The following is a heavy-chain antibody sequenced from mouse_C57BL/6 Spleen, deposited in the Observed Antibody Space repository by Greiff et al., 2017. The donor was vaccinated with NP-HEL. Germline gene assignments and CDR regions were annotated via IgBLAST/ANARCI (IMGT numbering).Heavy chain of an antibody. J-gene: IGHJ2*01. CDR2: IDPSDSYT. CDR1: SYTFTSYW. V-gene: IGHV1-59*01. Sequence: QVQLQQPGAELVRPGTSVKLSCKASSYTFTSYWMHWVKQRPGQGLEWIGVIDPSDSYTNYNQKFKGKATLTVDTSSSTAYMQLSSLTSEDSAVYYCAREEASDFDYWGQGTTLTVSS. CDR3: AREEASDFDY. D-gene: IGHD6-1*01.